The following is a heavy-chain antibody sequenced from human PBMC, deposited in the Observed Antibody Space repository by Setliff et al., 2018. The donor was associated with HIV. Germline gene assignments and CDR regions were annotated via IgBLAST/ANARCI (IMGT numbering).Heavy chain of an antibody. CDR2: IYYSGST. V-gene: IGHV4-59*08. CDR1: GGSIVRYY. D-gene: IGHD4-17*01. CDR3: ARHGDYSYFYYYYMDV. Sequence: PSETLSLTCTVSGGSIVRYYWTWIRQPPGKGLEWIGYIYYSGSTNYNPSLKSRVIISVDTSKMQFSLKLRSVTAADTAMYYCARHGDYSYFYYYYMDVWGKGTTVTVSS. J-gene: IGHJ6*03.